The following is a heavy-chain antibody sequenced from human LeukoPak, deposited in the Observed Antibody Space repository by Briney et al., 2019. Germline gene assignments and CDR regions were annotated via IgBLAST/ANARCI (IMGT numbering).Heavy chain of an antibody. V-gene: IGHV3-21*01. CDR2: ISSSSSYI. J-gene: IGHJ6*02. CDR1: GFTFGSYS. CDR3: ARDACSGGSCYQHYYYYGMDV. D-gene: IGHD2-15*01. Sequence: GGSLRLSCAASGFTFGSYSMNWVRQAPGKGLEWVSSISSSSSYIYYADSVKGRFTISRDNAKNSLYLQMNSLRAEDTAVYYCARDACSGGSCYQHYYYYGMDVWGQGTTVTVSS.